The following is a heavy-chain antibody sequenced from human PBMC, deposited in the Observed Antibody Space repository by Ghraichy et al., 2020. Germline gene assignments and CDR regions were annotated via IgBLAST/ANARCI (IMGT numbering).Heavy chain of an antibody. CDR1: GFTFSSNW. D-gene: IGHD2-15*01. Sequence: GSLRLSCAASGFTFSSNWMHWVRQAPGKGLVWVSRINSDGSSTSYADSVKGRFTISRDNAKNTLYLQMNSLRAEDTAVYYCVTTPGYCSSATCYEYFQHWGQGTLVIVSS. CDR3: VTTPGYCSSATCYEYFQH. J-gene: IGHJ1*01. V-gene: IGHV3-74*01. CDR2: INSDGSST.